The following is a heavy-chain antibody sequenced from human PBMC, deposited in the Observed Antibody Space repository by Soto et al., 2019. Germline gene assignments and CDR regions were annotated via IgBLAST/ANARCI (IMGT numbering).Heavy chain of an antibody. CDR3: AKTAVGYGTLLYYFDY. Sequence: GSLRLSCAASGFTFSSYGMHWVRQAPGKGLEWVAVISYDGSNKYYADSVKGRFTISRDNSKNTLYLQMNSLRAEDTAVYYCAKTAVGYGTLLYYFDYWGQGTLVTGSS. CDR2: ISYDGSNK. CDR1: GFTFSSYG. V-gene: IGHV3-30*18. J-gene: IGHJ4*02. D-gene: IGHD4-17*01.